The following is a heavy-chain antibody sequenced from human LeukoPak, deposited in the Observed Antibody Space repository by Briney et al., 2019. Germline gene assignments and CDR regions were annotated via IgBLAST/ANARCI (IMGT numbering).Heavy chain of an antibody. CDR1: GFSFSTYV. CDR2: MSTDGSLK. CDR3: TRDPIVGAPDYFDY. Sequence: GGSLRLSCAAPGFSFSTYVLHWVRQAPGKGLEWVAVMSTDGSLKFYADSVKGRFTISRDNSKNTLYLQMNSLRPEDTAVYYCTRDPIVGAPDYFDYWGQGTLVTVSS. V-gene: IGHV3-30*04. D-gene: IGHD1-26*01. J-gene: IGHJ4*02.